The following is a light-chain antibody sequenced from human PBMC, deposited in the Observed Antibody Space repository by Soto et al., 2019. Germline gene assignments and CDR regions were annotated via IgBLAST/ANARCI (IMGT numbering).Light chain of an antibody. Sequence: DIQMTQSPSSLSASVGDRVTITCRASQSLSSYLNWYQQKPGKAPKLLIYAASSLQSGVPSRFSGSGSGTDFTLTISSLQPEEFATYYCQQSYSTPLTFGGGTKVELK. J-gene: IGKJ4*01. V-gene: IGKV1-39*01. CDR1: QSLSSY. CDR3: QQSYSTPLT. CDR2: AAS.